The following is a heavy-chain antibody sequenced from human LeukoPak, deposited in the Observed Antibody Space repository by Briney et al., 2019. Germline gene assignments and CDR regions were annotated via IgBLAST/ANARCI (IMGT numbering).Heavy chain of an antibody. V-gene: IGHV4-39*07. CDR3: ARLKSHSSGWYRSNYYYYYYMDV. CDR1: RGSIDSTNYY. J-gene: IGHJ6*03. D-gene: IGHD6-19*01. Sequence: SETLCLTCSVSRGSIDSTNYYWAWIRQPPGKGLEWIGTIFYSGTSHSNPSLRSRLTMSVDPSRNQFSMKLSSVTAADTAVYYCARLKSHSSGWYRSNYYYYYYMDVWGKGTTVTVSS. CDR2: IFYSGTS.